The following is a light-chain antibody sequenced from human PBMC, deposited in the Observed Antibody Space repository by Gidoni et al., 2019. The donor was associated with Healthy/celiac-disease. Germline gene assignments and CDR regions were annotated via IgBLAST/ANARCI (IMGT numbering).Light chain of an antibody. Sequence: QSVLTQPPSVSGAPGQRVTISCTGSSSNIGAGHDVHWYQQLPGRAPKLLIYGNSNRPSGVPDRFSGSKSGTSASLAITGLQAEDEADYYCQSYDSSLSGYVVFGGGTKLTVL. CDR1: SSNIGAGHD. CDR2: GNS. CDR3: QSYDSSLSGYVV. V-gene: IGLV1-40*01. J-gene: IGLJ2*01.